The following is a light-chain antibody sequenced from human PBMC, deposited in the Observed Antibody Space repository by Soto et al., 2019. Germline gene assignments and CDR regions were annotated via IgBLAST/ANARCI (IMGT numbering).Light chain of an antibody. CDR3: QQYYSLPWT. CDR2: WAS. V-gene: IGKV4-1*01. CDR1: QSILYNSNNKNY. Sequence: DTVMTQSPDSLAVSLGERATINCKSSQSILYNSNNKNYLAWYQQKPGQPPKLLIYWASIRESGVPDRFGGSGSGTDFTLTISSLQAEDVAVYYCQQYYSLPWTFGQGTKVEIK. J-gene: IGKJ1*01.